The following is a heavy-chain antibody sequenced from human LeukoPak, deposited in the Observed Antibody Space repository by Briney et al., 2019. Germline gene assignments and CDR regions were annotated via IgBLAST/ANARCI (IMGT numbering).Heavy chain of an antibody. CDR3: AKDDSSGSGLDY. V-gene: IGHV3-30*18. J-gene: IGHJ4*02. CDR2: ISYDGSNK. Sequence: GALRLSCAASGFTFSSYGMHWVRQAPGKGLEWVAVISYDGSNKYYVDSVKGRFTISRDNSKNTLYLQMNSLRAEDTAVYYCAKDDSSGSGLDYWGQGTLVTVPS. D-gene: IGHD3-22*01. CDR1: GFTFSSYG.